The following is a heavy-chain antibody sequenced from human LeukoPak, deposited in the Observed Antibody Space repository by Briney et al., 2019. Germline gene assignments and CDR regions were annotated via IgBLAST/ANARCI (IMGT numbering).Heavy chain of an antibody. CDR2: IKWNVNRK. D-gene: IGHD6-19*01. CDR1: GFTFDDYG. Sequence: WRSLRLSCAASGFTFDDYGMSWVRQAPGKGLEWVSGIKWNVNRKGYAASEEDRFSISRDNAKNHLYLQMNSLRAENTDLYYCARRIAVAGAPLYYYYMDVWHESPVITVSS. V-gene: IGHV3-20*04. J-gene: IGHJ6*03. CDR3: ARRIAVAGAPLYYYYMDV.